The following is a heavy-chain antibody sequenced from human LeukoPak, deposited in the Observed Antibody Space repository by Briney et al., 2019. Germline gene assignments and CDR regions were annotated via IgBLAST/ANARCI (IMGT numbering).Heavy chain of an antibody. J-gene: IGHJ4*02. Sequence: ASVKVSCKASGYTFTGYSMHWVRQAPGQGLEWMGWINPNSGGTNYAQKFQGRVTMTRDTSISTAYMELSRLRSDDTAVYYCARGIGYSSGWYEGDYWGQGTLVTVSS. CDR3: ARGIGYSSGWYEGDY. CDR1: GYTFTGYS. V-gene: IGHV1-2*02. D-gene: IGHD6-19*01. CDR2: INPNSGGT.